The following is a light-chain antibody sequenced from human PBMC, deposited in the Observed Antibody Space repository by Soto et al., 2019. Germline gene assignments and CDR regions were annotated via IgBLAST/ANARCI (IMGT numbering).Light chain of an antibody. Sequence: QSALTQPASVSGSPGQSITISCTGTSSDVGTYEYVSWYQHHPGKAPKLMIYDVSNRPSGVSDRFSGSKSGNTASLTISGLQAEDEDDYYCCSYAGNGDVLFGKRTKPAVL. J-gene: IGLJ3*02. CDR3: CSYAGNGDVL. CDR2: DVS. V-gene: IGLV2-14*03. CDR1: SSDVGTYEY.